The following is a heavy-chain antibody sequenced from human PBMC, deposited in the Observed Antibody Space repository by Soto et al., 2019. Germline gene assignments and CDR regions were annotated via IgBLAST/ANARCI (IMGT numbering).Heavy chain of an antibody. CDR3: AREKSLGGYEYYYYGMDV. D-gene: IGHD5-12*01. CDR1: GYTFTSYY. J-gene: IGHJ6*02. CDR2: INPSGGST. V-gene: IGHV1-46*01. Sequence: ASVKVSCKASGYTFTSYYMHWVRQAPGQGLEWMGIINPSGGSTSYAQKFQGRVTMTRDTSTSTAYMELSSLRSEDTAVYYCAREKSLGGYEYYYYGMDVWGQGTTVTVSS.